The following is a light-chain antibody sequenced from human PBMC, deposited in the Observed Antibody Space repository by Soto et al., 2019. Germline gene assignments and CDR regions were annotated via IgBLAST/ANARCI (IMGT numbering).Light chain of an antibody. Sequence: DIQMTQSPSSLSASVGDRVTISCEASQDINNYLNWYQQKPGKAPKLLIYDASKLETGVPSRFSGSGSGTDFTFTISSLQPEDFATYYCQQSYNAPIPFGQGTRLAI. CDR3: QQSYNAPIP. V-gene: IGKV1-33*01. CDR2: DAS. J-gene: IGKJ5*01. CDR1: QDINNY.